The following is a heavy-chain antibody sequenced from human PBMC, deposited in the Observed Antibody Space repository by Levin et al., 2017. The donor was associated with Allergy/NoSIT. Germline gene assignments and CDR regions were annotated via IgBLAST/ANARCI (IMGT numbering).Heavy chain of an antibody. J-gene: IGHJ4*02. CDR3: ARRSWGDFDY. D-gene: IGHD1-26*01. V-gene: IGHV5-51*01. CDR2: IYPGHSDT. CDR1: GYSFTNYW. Sequence: SGESLKISCKGSGYSFTNYWIGWVRQMPGKGLEWMGIIYPGHSDTRYSPSFQGQVTISADRSISTAHLQWGSLKASDTAMYYCARRSWGDFDYWGQGTLVTVSS.